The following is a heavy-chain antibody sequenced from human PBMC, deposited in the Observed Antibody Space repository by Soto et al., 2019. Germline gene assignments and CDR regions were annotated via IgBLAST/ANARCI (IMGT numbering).Heavy chain of an antibody. CDR3: ADRCSGGRCSPFDN. CDR1: GFTFSSYA. V-gene: IGHV3-23*01. Sequence: EVQLLESGGGLVQPGGSLRLSCAASGFTFSSYAMGWVRQAPGKGLEWVSAVSAGGTSTDYAASVEGRFTISRDNSKNTLYLQMNSLRVEDTARYDCADRCSGGRCSPFDNWGQGTLVTVAS. CDR2: VSAGGTST. J-gene: IGHJ4*02. D-gene: IGHD2-15*01.